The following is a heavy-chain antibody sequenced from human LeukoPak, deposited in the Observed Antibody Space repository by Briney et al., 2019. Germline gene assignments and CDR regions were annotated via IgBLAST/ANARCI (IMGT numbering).Heavy chain of an antibody. D-gene: IGHD6-19*01. V-gene: IGHV3-7*01. CDR3: LTTVAGTFHFDY. CDR1: GFTFSSYW. Sequence: PGGSLRLSCAASGFTFSSYWMSWVRQAPGRGREWVANIKQDGSEKYYVDSVKGRFTISRDNAKNSLYLQMNSLGAEDTAVYYCLTTVAGTFHFDYWGQGTLVTVSS. J-gene: IGHJ4*02. CDR2: IKQDGSEK.